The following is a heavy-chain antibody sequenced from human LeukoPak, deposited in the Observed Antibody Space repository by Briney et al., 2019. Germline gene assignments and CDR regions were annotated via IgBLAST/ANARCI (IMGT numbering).Heavy chain of an antibody. CDR1: GFTFSSYS. Sequence: GGSLRLSCAASGFTFSSYSMNWVRQAPGKGLEWVSSISSSSSYIYYADSVKGRFTISRDNAKNSLYLQMNSLRAEDTAVYYCARGLKSYRDCYDYWGQGTLVTVSS. CDR3: ARGLKSYRDCYDY. J-gene: IGHJ4*02. D-gene: IGHD3/OR15-3a*01. CDR2: ISSSSSYI. V-gene: IGHV3-21*01.